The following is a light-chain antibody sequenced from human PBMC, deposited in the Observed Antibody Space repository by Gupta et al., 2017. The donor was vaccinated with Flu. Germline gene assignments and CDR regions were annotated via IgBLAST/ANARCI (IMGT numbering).Light chain of an antibody. CDR3: YSAADSLWV. CDR1: ILAKKY. CDR2: KDT. J-gene: IGLJ3*02. V-gene: IGLV3-27*01. Sequence: SYELTQPSSVSVSPGQTVRITCSGDILAKKYARWFQQKPGQAPVLVIDKDTERPSGIPDRFSGSSSGTTVTLTISGAQVEDEDDYYWYSAADSLWVFGGGTKLTVL.